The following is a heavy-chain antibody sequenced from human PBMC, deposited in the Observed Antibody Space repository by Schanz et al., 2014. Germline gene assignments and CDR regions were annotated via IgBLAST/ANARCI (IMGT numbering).Heavy chain of an antibody. Sequence: VQLVESGGGVVQPGRSLRLSCAASEFTFSTDAMSWVRQAPGKGLEWLSVISGSGGSTYYADSVKGRFTISRDNSKNTLYLQMNSLRAEDTAVYYCAKGRFGELSAFDIWGQGTMVTVSS. D-gene: IGHD3-10*01. CDR3: AKGRFGELSAFDI. CDR1: EFTFSTDA. J-gene: IGHJ3*02. V-gene: IGHV3-23*04. CDR2: ISGSGGST.